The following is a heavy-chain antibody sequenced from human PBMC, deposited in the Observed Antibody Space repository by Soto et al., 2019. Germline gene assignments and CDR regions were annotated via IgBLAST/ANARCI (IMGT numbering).Heavy chain of an antibody. D-gene: IGHD2-2*01. Sequence: GGSLRLSCVASGLTFSNHAMTRLRQAPGKGLEWVSTIRGSASNTYYADSVRGRFTISRDNSKNTVFLEMDNLRADDTAVYFCGENCGDASYQMFDYWGQGDLDTVSS. CDR3: GENCGDASYQMFDY. V-gene: IGHV3-23*01. CDR1: GLTFSNHA. CDR2: IRGSASNT. J-gene: IGHJ4*02.